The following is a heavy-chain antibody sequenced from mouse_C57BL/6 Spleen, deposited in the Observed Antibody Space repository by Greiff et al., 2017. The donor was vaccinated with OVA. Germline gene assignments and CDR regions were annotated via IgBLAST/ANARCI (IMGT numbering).Heavy chain of an antibody. CDR2: IDPSDSET. V-gene: IGHV1-52*01. CDR3: ARLSGYGSSYYFDY. CDR1: GYTFTSYW. J-gene: IGHJ2*01. Sequence: VQLQQPGAELVRPGSSMKLSCKASGYTFTSYWMHWVKQRPIQGLEWIGNIDPSDSETHYNQKFKDKATLTVDKSSSTAYMQLSSLTSEDSAVYYCARLSGYGSSYYFDYWGQGTTLTVSS. D-gene: IGHD1-1*01.